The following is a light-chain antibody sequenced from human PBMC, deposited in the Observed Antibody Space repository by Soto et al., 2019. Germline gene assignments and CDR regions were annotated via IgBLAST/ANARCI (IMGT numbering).Light chain of an antibody. Sequence: EIVLTQSPGTLSLSPGESATVSCRASQSVSSNYVAWFHQKPGQAPRLLIYGASSRATDVPDRFSGSGSGADFTLSISRLEPEDFAVYYCQQYGSSPPRTFGQGTKVDIK. CDR2: GAS. J-gene: IGKJ1*01. V-gene: IGKV3-20*01. CDR1: QSVSSNY. CDR3: QQYGSSPPRT.